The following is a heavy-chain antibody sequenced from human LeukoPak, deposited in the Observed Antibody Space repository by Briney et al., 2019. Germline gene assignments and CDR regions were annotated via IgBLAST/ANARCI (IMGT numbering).Heavy chain of an antibody. J-gene: IGHJ4*02. CDR3: AKDKVGYFDWLLLDY. CDR1: GFTFSNYN. V-gene: IGHV3-23*01. Sequence: GGSLRLSCAASGFTFSNYNMNWVRQAPGKRLEWVSAISGSGGSTYYADSVKGRFTISRDNSKNTLYLQMYSLRAEDTAVYYCAKDKVGYFDWLLLDYWGQGTLVTVSS. CDR2: ISGSGGST. D-gene: IGHD3-9*01.